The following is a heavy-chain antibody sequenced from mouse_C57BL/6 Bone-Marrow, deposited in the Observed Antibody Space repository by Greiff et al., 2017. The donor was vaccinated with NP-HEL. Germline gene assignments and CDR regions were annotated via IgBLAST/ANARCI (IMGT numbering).Heavy chain of an antibody. CDR3: ARDRFYYGSSYEGAMDY. D-gene: IGHD1-1*01. CDR1: GFTFSDFY. CDR2: SRNKANDYTT. Sequence: EVKLMESGGGLVQSGRSLRLSCATSGFTFSDFYMEWVRQAPGKGLEWIAASRNKANDYTTEYSASVKGRFIVSRDTSQSILYLQMNALRAEDTAIYYCARDRFYYGSSYEGAMDYWGQGTSVTVSS. J-gene: IGHJ4*01. V-gene: IGHV7-1*01.